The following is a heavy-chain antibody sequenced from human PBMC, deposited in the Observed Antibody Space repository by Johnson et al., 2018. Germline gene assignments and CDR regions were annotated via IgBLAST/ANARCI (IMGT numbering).Heavy chain of an antibody. CDR2: ISNDGSNK. D-gene: IGHD1-26*01. J-gene: IGHJ3*02. CDR1: GFTFSSYG. Sequence: QVQLVESGGGVVQPGRSLRLSCAASGFTFSSYGMHWVRQAPGKGLEWVAFISNDGSNKYYADSVKGRFTMSRDNSKNTLSLQMNSLRTEETAVYYCAKDVRVGGDGFDIWGQGTMVTVSS. CDR3: AKDVRVGGDGFDI. V-gene: IGHV3-30*18.